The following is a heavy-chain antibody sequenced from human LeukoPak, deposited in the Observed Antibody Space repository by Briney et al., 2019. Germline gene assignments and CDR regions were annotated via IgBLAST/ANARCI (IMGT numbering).Heavy chain of an antibody. V-gene: IGHV3-30*04. D-gene: IGHD6-19*01. Sequence: GGSLRLSCAASGFTFSSYAMHWVRQAPGKGLEWVAVISYDGSNKYYADSVKGRFTISRDNSKNTLYLQMNSLRAEDTAVYYCARGSIAVAGPRPSDAFDIWGQGTMVTVSS. J-gene: IGHJ3*02. CDR3: ARGSIAVAGPRPSDAFDI. CDR1: GFTFSSYA. CDR2: ISYDGSNK.